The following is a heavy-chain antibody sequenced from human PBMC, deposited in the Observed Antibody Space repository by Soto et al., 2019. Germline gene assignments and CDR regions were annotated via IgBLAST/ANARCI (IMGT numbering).Heavy chain of an antibody. CDR3: ARRTGWLEASCHFDF. V-gene: IGHV4-39*01. J-gene: IGHJ4*02. CDR1: GASISSSSHY. Sequence: QVQLQESGPGLVKPSETLSLTCIVSGASISSSSHYWGWIRQPPVKGLEWIGNIYYSGSTHYNPSLKSRITRSGDTSKNQCSLKLSSVTATDTAVYYCARRTGWLEASCHFDFWVQGTLVTVSS. D-gene: IGHD6-19*01. CDR2: IYYSGST.